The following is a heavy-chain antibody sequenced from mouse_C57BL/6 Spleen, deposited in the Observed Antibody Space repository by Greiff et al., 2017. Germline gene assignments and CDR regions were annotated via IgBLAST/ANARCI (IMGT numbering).Heavy chain of an antibody. CDR1: GYTFTSYW. J-gene: IGHJ3*01. V-gene: IGHV1-69*01. CDR2: IDPSDSYT. Sequence: QVQLKQPGAELVMPGASVKLSCKASGYTFTSYWMHWVKQRPGPGLEWIGEIDPSDSYTNYNQKFKGKSTLTVDKSSSTAYMQLSSLTSEDSAVYYCARGGNLFAYWGQGTLVTVSA. D-gene: IGHD2-1*01. CDR3: ARGGNLFAY.